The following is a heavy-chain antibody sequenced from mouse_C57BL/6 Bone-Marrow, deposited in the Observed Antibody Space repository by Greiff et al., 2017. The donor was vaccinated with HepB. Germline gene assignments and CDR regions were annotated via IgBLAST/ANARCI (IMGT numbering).Heavy chain of an antibody. J-gene: IGHJ1*03. D-gene: IGHD4-1*01. CDR2: IYPGDGDT. CDR1: GYAFSSSW. V-gene: IGHV1-82*01. CDR3: ARKGLTGDWYFDV. Sequence: QVQLQQSGPELVKPGASVKISCKASGYAFSSSWMNWVKQRPGKGLEWIGRIYPGDGDTNYNGKFKGKATLTADKSSSTAYMQLSSLTSEASAVYFCARKGLTGDWYFDVWGTGTTVTVSS.